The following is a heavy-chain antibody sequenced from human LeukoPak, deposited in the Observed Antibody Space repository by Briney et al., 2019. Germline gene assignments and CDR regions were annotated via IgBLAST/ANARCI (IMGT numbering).Heavy chain of an antibody. Sequence: QTGGSLRLSCEASGFIFSTYGMHWVRQAPGKGLEWVANIKQDGSEKYYVDSVKGRFTISRDNAKNSLYLQMNSLRAEDTAVYYCARGGSGRDYWGQGTLVTVSS. CDR2: IKQDGSEK. D-gene: IGHD3-10*01. CDR1: GFIFSTYG. V-gene: IGHV3-7*01. CDR3: ARGGSGRDY. J-gene: IGHJ4*02.